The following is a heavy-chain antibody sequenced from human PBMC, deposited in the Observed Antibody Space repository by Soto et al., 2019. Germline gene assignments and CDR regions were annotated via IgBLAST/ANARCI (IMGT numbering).Heavy chain of an antibody. CDR2: IYTRGST. CDR1: GASITNFG. Sequence: SETLSLTCPVSGASITNFGWSWIRQSARKGLEWIGRIYTRGSTDYNPSLKSRFTMSIDTSKNQLSLTLTSVTAADTAVYYCAKGGAYYFDSWGQGILVTVSS. V-gene: IGHV4-4*07. J-gene: IGHJ4*02. CDR3: AKGGAYYFDS. D-gene: IGHD3-16*01.